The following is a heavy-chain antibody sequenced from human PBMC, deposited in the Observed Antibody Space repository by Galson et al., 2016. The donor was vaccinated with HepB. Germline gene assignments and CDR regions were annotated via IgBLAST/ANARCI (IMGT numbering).Heavy chain of an antibody. J-gene: IGHJ4*02. CDR3: ARDINLYDSSGYYYDPSRNADY. Sequence: SLRLSCAASGFTFSSYGMHWVRQAPGKGLEWVAVISYDGSNKYYTDSVKGRFTISRYNSKNTLYLQMNSLRAEDTAVYYCARDINLYDSSGYYYDPSRNADYWGQGTLVTVSS. CDR2: ISYDGSNK. CDR1: GFTFSSYG. V-gene: IGHV3-30*03. D-gene: IGHD3-22*01.